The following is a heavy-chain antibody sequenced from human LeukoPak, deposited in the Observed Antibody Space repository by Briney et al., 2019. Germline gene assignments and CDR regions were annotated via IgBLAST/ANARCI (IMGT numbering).Heavy chain of an antibody. CDR3: ARLLRGEAAGTDY. D-gene: IGHD6-13*01. CDR1: GGSFSGYY. CDR2: INHSGST. V-gene: IGHV4-34*01. Sequence: SETLSLTCAVYGGSFSGYYWSWIRQPPGKGLEWIGEINHSGSTNYNPSLKSRVTISVDTSKNLFSLKLSSVTAADTAVYYCARLLRGEAAGTDYWGQGTLVTVSS. J-gene: IGHJ4*02.